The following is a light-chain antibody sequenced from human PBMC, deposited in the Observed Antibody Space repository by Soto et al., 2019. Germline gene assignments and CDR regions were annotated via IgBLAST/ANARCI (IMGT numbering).Light chain of an antibody. J-gene: IGLJ1*01. Sequence: QSVLTQPASVSGYAGQSITICCTGRSSDVGGYNYVSWYQQHPGKAPKFMIYEVSRRPSGVSNRFSGSKSGNTASLTVSGLQAEDEADYYCSSYTTSNTYVFGTGTKVTVL. CDR1: SSDVGGYNY. CDR3: SSYTTSNTYV. V-gene: IGLV2-14*01. CDR2: EVS.